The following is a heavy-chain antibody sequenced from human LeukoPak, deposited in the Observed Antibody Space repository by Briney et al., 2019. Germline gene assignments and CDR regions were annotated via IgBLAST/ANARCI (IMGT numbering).Heavy chain of an antibody. CDR2: IYYSGSI. D-gene: IGHD4-23*01. V-gene: IGHV4-59*01. J-gene: IGHJ3*02. CDR3: ARGGLTVAYAFDI. CDR1: GASISSYY. Sequence: KASETLSLTCTVSGASISSYYWSWIRQPPGKGLEWIGDIYYSGSIKYNPSLKSRVTISVDTSKNQFSLKLSSVTAADTAVYYCARGGLTVAYAFDIWGQGTMVTVSS.